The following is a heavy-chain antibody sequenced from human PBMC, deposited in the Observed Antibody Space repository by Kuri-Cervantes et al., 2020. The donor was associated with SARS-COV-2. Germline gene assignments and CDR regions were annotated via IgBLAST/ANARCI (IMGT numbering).Heavy chain of an antibody. D-gene: IGHD3-10*02. CDR1: GFTLDDYG. CDR2: ITWDGGST. J-gene: IGHJ4*02. Sequence: GGSLRLSCVASGFTLDDYGMYWVRQAPGKGLGWVSCITWDGGSTFYADSVKGRFTMSRDSSKNSLYLQMNSLRAEDTALYYCAKVFGVGSNIKYFDYWGQGTVVTVSS. V-gene: IGHV3-43D*03. CDR3: AKVFGVGSNIKYFDY.